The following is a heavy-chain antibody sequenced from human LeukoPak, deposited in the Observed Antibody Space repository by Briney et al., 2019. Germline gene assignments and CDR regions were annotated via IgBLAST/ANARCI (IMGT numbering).Heavy chain of an antibody. D-gene: IGHD3-10*01. CDR1: GFTFSSYA. CDR2: ISGSGGST. V-gene: IGHV3-23*01. J-gene: IGHJ4*02. CDR3: AKDFGDIYGSGSYYTDY. Sequence: GGSLRLSCAATGFTFSSYAMSWVRQAPGKGLEWVSTISGSGGSTYYTDSVKGRFTISRDNSKNTLYLQMNRLRAEDTAVYYCAKDFGDIYGSGSYYTDYWGQGTLVTVSS.